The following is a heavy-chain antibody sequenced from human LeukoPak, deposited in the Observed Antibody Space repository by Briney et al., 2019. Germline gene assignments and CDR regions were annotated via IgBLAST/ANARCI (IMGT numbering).Heavy chain of an antibody. CDR2: ISAYNGNT. V-gene: IGHV1-18*01. Sequence: ASVKVSCKASGYTFINYDISWVRQAPGQGLEWMGWISAYNGNTNYAQKLQGRVTMTTGTSTNTAYMELRSLRSDDTAVYCCARSVAVAEGYWGQGTLVTVSS. CDR3: ARSVAVAEGY. CDR1: GYTFINYD. D-gene: IGHD6-19*01. J-gene: IGHJ4*02.